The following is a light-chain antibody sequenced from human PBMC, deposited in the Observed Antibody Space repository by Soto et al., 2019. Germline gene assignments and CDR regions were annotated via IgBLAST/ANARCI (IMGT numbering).Light chain of an antibody. J-gene: IGKJ1*01. V-gene: IGKV3-15*01. CDR3: QQYNNWGT. CDR2: GAS. CDR1: QSVSSN. Sequence: EIVMTQSPATLSVSPGERATLSCRASQSVSSNLAWYQQKPGQAPRLLIYGASTRATGIPARFSGSESGTVFTLTISSLQCEVFAVYYCQQYNNWGTFGQGTKVEIK.